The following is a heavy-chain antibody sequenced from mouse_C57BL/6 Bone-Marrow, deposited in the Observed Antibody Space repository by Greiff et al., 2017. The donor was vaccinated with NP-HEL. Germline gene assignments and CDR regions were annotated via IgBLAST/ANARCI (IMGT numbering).Heavy chain of an antibody. D-gene: IGHD2-14*01. CDR1: GYTFTSYW. Sequence: QVQLQQPGAELVKPGASVKLSCKASGYTFTSYWMHWVKQRPGQGLEWIGMIHPNSGSTNYNEKVKSKATLTVDKSSSTAYMQLSSLTSEDSAVYYCARGVRRRFAYWGQGTLVTVSA. V-gene: IGHV1-64*01. CDR3: ARGVRRRFAY. CDR2: IHPNSGST. J-gene: IGHJ3*01.